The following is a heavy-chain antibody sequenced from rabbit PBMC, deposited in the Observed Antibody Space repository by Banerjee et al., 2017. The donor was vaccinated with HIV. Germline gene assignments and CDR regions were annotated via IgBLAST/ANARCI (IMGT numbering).Heavy chain of an antibody. V-gene: IGHV1S45*01. CDR2: IAGDNSGFT. Sequence: QEQLVESGGGLRPEGSLKLSCTASGFSFSNKAVMCWVRQAPGKGLQWIACIAGDNSGFTYSATWATGRFTCSKTSSTTVTLQMTSLTVADTATYFCARDTGTSFSSYGMDLWGQGTLVTVS. D-gene: IGHD7-1*01. J-gene: IGHJ6*01. CDR1: GFSFSNKAV. CDR3: ARDTGTSFSSYGMDL.